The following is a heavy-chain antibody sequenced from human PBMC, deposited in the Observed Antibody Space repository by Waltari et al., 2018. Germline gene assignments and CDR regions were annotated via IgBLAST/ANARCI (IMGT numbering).Heavy chain of an antibody. CDR2: IYHSGST. CDR1: GYSISSGYY. D-gene: IGHD3-10*01. V-gene: IGHV4-38-2*01. Sequence: QVQLQESGPGLVKPSETLSLTCAVSGYSISSGYYWGWIRQPPGKGLEWFGSIYHSGSTYYNPSLKSRVTISVDTSKNQFSLKLSSVTAADTAVYYCARRSGFGAAFDIWGQGTMVTVSS. CDR3: ARRSGFGAAFDI. J-gene: IGHJ3*02.